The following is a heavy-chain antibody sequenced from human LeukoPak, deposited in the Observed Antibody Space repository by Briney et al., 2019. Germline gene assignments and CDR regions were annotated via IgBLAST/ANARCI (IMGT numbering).Heavy chain of an antibody. Sequence: GGSLRLSCAASGFTFSNYGMSWVRQSPGKGLEWVSAISGSGGHTNYADSVKGRFTISRDNAKNSLYLQMNSLRAEDTAVYYCARTGYGIDYWGQGTLVTVSS. CDR1: GFTFSNYG. D-gene: IGHD2-15*01. CDR3: ARTGYGIDY. V-gene: IGHV3-21*01. J-gene: IGHJ4*02. CDR2: ISGSGGHT.